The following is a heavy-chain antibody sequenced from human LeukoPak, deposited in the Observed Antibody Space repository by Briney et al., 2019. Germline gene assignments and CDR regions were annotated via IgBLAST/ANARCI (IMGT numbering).Heavy chain of an antibody. J-gene: IGHJ3*02. CDR3: ARGEITMVRGVPLDDAFDI. Sequence: PSETLSLTCTVSGGSISSYYWSWIRQPPGKGLEWIGYIYYSGSTNYNPSLKSRVTISVDTSKNQFSLKLSSVTAADTAVYYCARGEITMVRGVPLDDAFDIWGQGTMVTVSS. CDR2: IYYSGST. D-gene: IGHD3-10*01. CDR1: GGSISSYY. V-gene: IGHV4-59*01.